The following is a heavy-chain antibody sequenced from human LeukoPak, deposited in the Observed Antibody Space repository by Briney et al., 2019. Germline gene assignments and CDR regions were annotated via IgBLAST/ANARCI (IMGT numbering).Heavy chain of an antibody. D-gene: IGHD5-12*01. Sequence: PGGSLRLSCAASGFTFSSYGMHWVRQAPGKGLEWVAVISYDGSNKYYADSVKGRFTISRDNSKNTLYLQMNSLRAEDTAVYYCARTIVATIWPEANFDYWGQGTLVTVSS. J-gene: IGHJ4*02. CDR3: ARTIVATIWPEANFDY. CDR1: GFTFSSYG. CDR2: ISYDGSNK. V-gene: IGHV3-30*03.